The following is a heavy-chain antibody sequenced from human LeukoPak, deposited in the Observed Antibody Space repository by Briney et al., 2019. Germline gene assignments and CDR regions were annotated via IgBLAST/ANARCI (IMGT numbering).Heavy chain of an antibody. CDR1: GYTLTELS. D-gene: IGHD3-22*01. CDR2: FDPEDGET. CDR3: ATSSSYLRYYYYYMDV. Sequence: ASVKVSCKVSGYTLTELSMHWGRQAPGKGLEWMGGFDPEDGETIYAQKFQGRVTMTEDTSTDTAYMELSSLRSEDTAMYYCATSSSYLRYYYYYMDVWGKGTTVTVSS. J-gene: IGHJ6*03. V-gene: IGHV1-24*01.